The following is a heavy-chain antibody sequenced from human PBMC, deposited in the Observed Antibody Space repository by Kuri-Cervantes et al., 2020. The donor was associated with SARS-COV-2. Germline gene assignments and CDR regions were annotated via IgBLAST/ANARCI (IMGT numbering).Heavy chain of an antibody. CDR2: IIPIFGTT. CDR1: GYTLTSHY. J-gene: IGHJ2*01. Sequence: SVKVSCKASGYTLTSHYMHWVRQAPGQGLEWMGGIIPIFGTTNYAQKFQGRVTITADESTSTAYMELSSLRSEDTAVYYCARGCDYVDWYFDLWGRGTLVTVSS. V-gene: IGHV1-69*13. D-gene: IGHD4-17*01. CDR3: ARGCDYVDWYFDL.